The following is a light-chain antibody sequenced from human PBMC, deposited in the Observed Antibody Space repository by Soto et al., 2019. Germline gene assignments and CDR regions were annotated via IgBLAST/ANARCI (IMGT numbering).Light chain of an antibody. V-gene: IGKV3-20*01. J-gene: IGKJ4*01. CDR1: QSVSSNY. CDR3: QQYNSYSLT. CDR2: GAS. Sequence: EIVLRQSPGTLALSPGERATLSCGASQSVSSNYLAWYQQKPGQAHRLLIFGASTRATGIPARFSGSWSGTVFTLTFSSLQPDDFATYYCQQYNSYSLTFGGG.